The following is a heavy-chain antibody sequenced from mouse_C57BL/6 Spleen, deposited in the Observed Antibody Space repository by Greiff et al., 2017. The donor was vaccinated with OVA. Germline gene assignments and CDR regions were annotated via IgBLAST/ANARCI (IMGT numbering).Heavy chain of an antibody. CDR2: ISDGGSYT. D-gene: IGHD1-2*01. J-gene: IGHJ2*01. CDR1: GFTFSSYA. V-gene: IGHV5-4*01. Sequence: EVQGVESGGGLVKPGGSLKLSCAASGFTFSSYAMSWVRQTPEKRLEWVATISDGGSYTYYPDNVKGRFTISRDNAKNNLYLQMSHLKSEDTAMYYCARDPGCWGKGTTLTVSS. CDR3: ARDPGC.